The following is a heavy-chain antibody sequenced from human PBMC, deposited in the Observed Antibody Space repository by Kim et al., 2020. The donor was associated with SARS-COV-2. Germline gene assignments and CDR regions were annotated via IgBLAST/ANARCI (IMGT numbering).Heavy chain of an antibody. CDR1: GFTFSSYG. CDR2: ISYDGSNK. Sequence: GGSLRLSCAASGFTFSSYGMHWVRQAPGKGLEWVAVISYDGSNKYYADSVKGRFTISRDNSKNTLYLQMNSLRAEDTAVYYCAKVLGSSNYYGSGSSYYYYYGRDVWGQGTTVTVSS. J-gene: IGHJ6*02. CDR3: AKVLGSSNYYGSGSSYYYYYGRDV. V-gene: IGHV3-30*18. D-gene: IGHD3-10*01.